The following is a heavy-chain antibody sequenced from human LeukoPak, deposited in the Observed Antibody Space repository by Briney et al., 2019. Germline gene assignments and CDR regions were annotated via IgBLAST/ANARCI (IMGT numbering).Heavy chain of an antibody. CDR2: ISGSGGNT. D-gene: IGHD5-12*01. J-gene: IGHJ3*02. CDR3: AKWIVANDPAFDI. V-gene: IGHV3-23*01. CDR1: GFTFSSYA. Sequence: GGSLRLSCAASGFTFSSYAMSWVRQAPGKGLEWVTAISGSGGNTYYADSVKGRITISRDNSKNTLYLQMNSLRAEDTAVYYCAKWIVANDPAFDIWGQGTMVTVSS.